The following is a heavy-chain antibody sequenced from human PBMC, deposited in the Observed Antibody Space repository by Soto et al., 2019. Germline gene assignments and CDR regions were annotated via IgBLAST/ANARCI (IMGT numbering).Heavy chain of an antibody. CDR2: ISWNSGSI. Sequence: SLRLSCAASGFTFDDYAMHWVRQAPGKGLEWVSGISWNSGSIGYADSVKGRFTISRDNAKNSLYLQMNSLRAEDTALYYCAKDISSSGYYGGNDYWGQGTLVTVSS. D-gene: IGHD3-22*01. V-gene: IGHV3-9*01. CDR3: AKDISSSGYYGGNDY. J-gene: IGHJ4*02. CDR1: GFTFDDYA.